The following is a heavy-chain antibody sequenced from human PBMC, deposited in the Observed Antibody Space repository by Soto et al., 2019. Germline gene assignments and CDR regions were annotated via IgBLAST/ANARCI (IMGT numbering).Heavy chain of an antibody. D-gene: IGHD6-13*01. CDR3: VRGVDSSFDY. CDR1: GDSVASNRAT. CDR2: TYYRSKWKN. V-gene: IGHV6-1*01. Sequence: SRTLSLTCVISGDSVASNRATWNWVRQSPSRGLGWLGRTYYRSKWKNDYALSVNSRITINPDTSKNQLSLQLSSVTPDDTAIYYCVRGVDSSFDYWGQGTLVTVYS. J-gene: IGHJ4*02.